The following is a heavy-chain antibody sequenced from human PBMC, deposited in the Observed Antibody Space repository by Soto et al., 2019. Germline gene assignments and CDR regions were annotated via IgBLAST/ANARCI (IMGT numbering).Heavy chain of an antibody. Sequence: SVKVSCKASGFTFSNLAVQWVRQTRGQRLEWIGWIVVGSGKTDYAQKFQERVTITSDMSTGTVYMDLSSLRLDDTAVYYCGGAVTGGYFDNWGQGTRVTVSS. J-gene: IGHJ4*02. CDR1: GFTFSNLA. V-gene: IGHV1-58*01. D-gene: IGHD6-19*01. CDR2: IVVGSGKT. CDR3: GGAVTGGYFDN.